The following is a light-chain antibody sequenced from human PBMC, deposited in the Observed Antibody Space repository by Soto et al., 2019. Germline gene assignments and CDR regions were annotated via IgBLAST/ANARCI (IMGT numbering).Light chain of an antibody. CDR3: QKYGSAFT. CDR1: QSVSSNY. J-gene: IGKJ3*01. V-gene: IGKV3-20*01. CDR2: AAS. Sequence: EIVLTQSPGTQSLSPGERATLSCRASQSVSSNYLAWYQHKPGQGPRLLIYAASSRATGIPDRFSGSGSGTAFTLTISRLEPEDFALYYCQKYGSAFTFGPGTKVDIK.